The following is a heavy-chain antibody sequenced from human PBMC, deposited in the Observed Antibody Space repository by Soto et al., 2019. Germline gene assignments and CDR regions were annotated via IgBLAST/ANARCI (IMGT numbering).Heavy chain of an antibody. CDR2: ISGSGDNT. CDR1: GFTFSSYS. Sequence: SGGSLRLSCAASGFTFSSYSMNWVRQAPGKGLEWVSAISGSGDNTYYADSVKGRFAISRDNSKSTLYLQMNTLSADDTAVYYCAKAYLHLIAPLWGRFDPWAREPWSPSPQ. CDR3: AKAYLHLIAPLWGRFDP. V-gene: IGHV3-23*01. J-gene: IGHJ5*02. D-gene: IGHD3-10*01.